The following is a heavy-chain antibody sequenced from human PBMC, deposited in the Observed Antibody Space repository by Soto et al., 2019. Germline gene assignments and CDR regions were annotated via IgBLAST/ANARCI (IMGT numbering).Heavy chain of an antibody. J-gene: IGHJ3*02. V-gene: IGHV3-15*01. D-gene: IGHD1-26*01. CDR2: IKSKTDGGTT. Sequence: PGGSLRLSCAASGFTFSNAWMSWVRQAPGKGLEWVGRIKSKTDGGTTDYAAPVKGKFTISRDDSKTTLYLQMNSLKTEDTAVYYCTTDLVHTPYSGSYLDAFDIWGQGTMVTVSS. CDR3: TTDLVHTPYSGSYLDAFDI. CDR1: GFTFSNAW.